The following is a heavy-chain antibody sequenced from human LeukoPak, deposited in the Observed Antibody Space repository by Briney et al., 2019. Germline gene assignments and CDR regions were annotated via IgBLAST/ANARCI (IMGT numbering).Heavy chain of an antibody. V-gene: IGHV4-61*02. CDR1: GGSISSGSYY. J-gene: IGHJ5*02. CDR2: IYTSGST. CDR3: ARDSSISRYNWFDP. D-gene: IGHD2-2*01. Sequence: SETLSLTCTVSGGSISSGSYYWSWIRQPAGKGLEWIGRIYTSGSTNYNPSLKSRVTISVDTSKNQFSLKLSSVTAADMAVYYCARDSSISRYNWFDPWGQGTLVTVSS.